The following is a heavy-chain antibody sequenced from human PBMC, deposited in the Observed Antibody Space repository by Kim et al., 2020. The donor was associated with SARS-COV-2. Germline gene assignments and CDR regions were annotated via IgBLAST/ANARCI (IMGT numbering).Heavy chain of an antibody. D-gene: IGHD3-16*01. CDR3: TRDPPWSKAFAFDI. CDR1: GFTFGDYA. CDR2: IRSKAYGGTT. Sequence: GGSLRLSCTASGFTFGDYAMSWFRQAPGKGLEWVGFIRSKAYGGTTEYAASVKGRFTISRDDSKSIAYLQMNSLKTEDTAVYYCTRDPPWSKAFAFDIWGQGTMVTVSS. J-gene: IGHJ3*02. V-gene: IGHV3-49*03.